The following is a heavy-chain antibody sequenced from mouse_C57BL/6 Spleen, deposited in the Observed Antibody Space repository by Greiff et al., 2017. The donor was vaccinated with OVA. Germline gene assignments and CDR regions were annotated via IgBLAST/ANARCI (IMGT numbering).Heavy chain of an antibody. CDR1: GYTFTSYW. J-gene: IGHJ1*03. V-gene: IGHV1-74*01. CDR2: IHPSDSDT. CDR3: AIMYYGSSHWYFGV. D-gene: IGHD1-1*01. Sequence: QVQLKQPGAELVKPGASVKVSCKASGYTFTSYWMHWVKQRPGQGLEWIGRIHPSDSDTNYNQKFKGKATLTVDKSSSTPYMQLSSLTSEDSAVYYCAIMYYGSSHWYFGVWGTGATVTVSS.